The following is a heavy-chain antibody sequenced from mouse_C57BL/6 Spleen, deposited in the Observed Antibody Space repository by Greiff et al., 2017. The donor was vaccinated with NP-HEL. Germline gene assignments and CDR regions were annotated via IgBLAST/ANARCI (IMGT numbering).Heavy chain of an antibody. CDR2: INPNNGGT. J-gene: IGHJ3*01. V-gene: IGHV1-26*01. D-gene: IGHD4-1*01. CDR3: ASLTPAWFAY. Sequence: EVQLQQSGPELVKPGASVKISCKASGYTFTDYYMNWVKQSHGKSLEWIGDINPNNGGTSYNQKFKGKATLTGDKSSSTAYMELRSLTSEDSAVYYCASLTPAWFAYWGQGTLVTVSA. CDR1: GYTFTDYY.